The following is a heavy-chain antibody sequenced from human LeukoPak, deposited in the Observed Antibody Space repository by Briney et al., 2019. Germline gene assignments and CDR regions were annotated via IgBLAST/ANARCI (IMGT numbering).Heavy chain of an antibody. CDR1: GGSISSYY. Sequence: SETLSLTCTVSGGSISSYYWSWIRQPPEKGLEWIGYIYYSGSTNYNPSLKSRVTISVDTSKNQFSLKLTSVTAADTAVYYCARLGIGVVPSAMLGDYYFDYWGQGTLVTVSS. CDR2: IYYSGST. CDR3: ARLGIGVVPSAMLGDYYFDY. V-gene: IGHV4-59*08. J-gene: IGHJ4*02. D-gene: IGHD2-2*01.